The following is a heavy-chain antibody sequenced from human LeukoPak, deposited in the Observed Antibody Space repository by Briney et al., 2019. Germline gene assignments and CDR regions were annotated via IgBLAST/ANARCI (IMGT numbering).Heavy chain of an antibody. J-gene: IGHJ4*02. CDR1: GFTFDDYA. CDR3: AQARSTTGTTTSDLDY. Sequence: GGSLRLSCAASGFTFDDYAMHWVRQAPGKGLEWVSLISWDGGSTHYADSVKGRFTISRDHHKNSLYLQMNSLGAEHTALYYCAQARSTTGTTTSDLDYWGQGTLVTVSS. CDR2: ISWDGGST. D-gene: IGHD1/OR15-1a*01. V-gene: IGHV3-43D*03.